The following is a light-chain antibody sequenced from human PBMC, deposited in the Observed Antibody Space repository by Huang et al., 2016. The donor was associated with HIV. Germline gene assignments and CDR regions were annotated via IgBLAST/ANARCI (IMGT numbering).Light chain of an antibody. CDR1: KSVGSN. J-gene: IGKJ2*01. V-gene: IGKV3-15*01. Sequence: EIVMTQSPATLSVSPGESATLSCRASKSVGSNLAWYQQKPGQAPRLLIYGAFTRASGIPAMFSGSGSGTEFTLTISSLQSEDFAVYYCQQYNDWPPWGTFGQGTKLEIK. CDR3: QQYNDWPPWGT. CDR2: GAF.